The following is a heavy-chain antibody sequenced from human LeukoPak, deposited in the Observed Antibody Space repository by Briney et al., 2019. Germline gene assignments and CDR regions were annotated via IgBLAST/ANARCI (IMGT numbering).Heavy chain of an antibody. V-gene: IGHV3-49*03. CDR3: TRDSLVLRYFDWYRRYYMDV. Sequence: PGGSLRLSCTASGFTFGDYAMSWFRQAPGKGLEWVGFIRSKAYGGTTEHAASVKGRFTISRDDSKSIAYLQMNSLKTEDTAVYYCTRDSLVLRYFDWYRRYYMDVWGKGTTVTVSS. CDR2: IRSKAYGGTT. D-gene: IGHD3-9*01. CDR1: GFTFGDYA. J-gene: IGHJ6*03.